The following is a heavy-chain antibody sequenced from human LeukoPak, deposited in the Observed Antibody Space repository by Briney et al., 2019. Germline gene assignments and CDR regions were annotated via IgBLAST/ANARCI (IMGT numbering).Heavy chain of an antibody. CDR1: GFTFSSYW. Sequence: PGGSLRLSCAASGFTFSSYWMSWVRQAPGKGLEWVAHIKQDGSEKYYVDSVKGRFTISRDNAKNSLYLQMNSLRAEDTAVYYCARVYYYDSSGYSYYFDYWGQGTLVTVSS. CDR2: IKQDGSEK. CDR3: ARVYYYDSSGYSYYFDY. V-gene: IGHV3-7*04. D-gene: IGHD3-22*01. J-gene: IGHJ4*02.